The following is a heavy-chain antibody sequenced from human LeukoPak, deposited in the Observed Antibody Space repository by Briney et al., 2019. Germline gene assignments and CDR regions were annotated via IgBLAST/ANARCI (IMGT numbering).Heavy chain of an antibody. CDR1: GFSFSSYG. J-gene: IGHJ4*02. V-gene: IGHV3-33*01. CDR3: VREGPGDRRQFDY. D-gene: IGHD7-27*01. CDR2: IWHDGSSK. Sequence: GGSLRLSCAASGFSFSSYGIHWVRQAPGKGLEWVAVIWHDGSSKYYADSVKGRFTISRDNSKNTLYLQMSSLRDDDTAVYYCVREGPGDRRQFDYWGQGTLVTVSA.